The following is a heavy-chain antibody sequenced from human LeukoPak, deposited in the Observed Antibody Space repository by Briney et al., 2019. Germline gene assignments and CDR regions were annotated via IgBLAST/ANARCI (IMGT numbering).Heavy chain of an antibody. CDR3: TKYDTSVNFDY. V-gene: IGHV3-15*01. CDR1: GFTFKNAW. D-gene: IGHD3-22*01. Sequence: GESLRLSCAASGFTFKNAWMSWVRQAPGKGLEWVGHIKSKTDGGTTDYAAPVKGRFIISRDDSKHTLYLQMNSLKTDDTAVYYCTKYDTSVNFDYWGQGTLVTVSS. CDR2: IKSKTDGGTT. J-gene: IGHJ4*02.